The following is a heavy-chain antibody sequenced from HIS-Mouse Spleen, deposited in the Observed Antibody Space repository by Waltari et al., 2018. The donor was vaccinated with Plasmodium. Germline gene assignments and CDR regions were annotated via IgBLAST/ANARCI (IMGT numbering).Heavy chain of an antibody. CDR1: GGSFIRHY. J-gene: IGHJ4*02. CDR2: INHSGST. CDR3: ARAYYDFWSGYRFDY. D-gene: IGHD3-3*01. V-gene: IGHV4-34*01. Sequence: QVQLQQWSAGLFKPSEPLSLTCAVDGGSFIRHYWSWIRQPPGKGLEWIGEINHSGSTNYNPSLKSRVTISVDTSKNQFSLKLSSVTAADTAVYYCARAYYDFWSGYRFDYWGQGTLVTVSS.